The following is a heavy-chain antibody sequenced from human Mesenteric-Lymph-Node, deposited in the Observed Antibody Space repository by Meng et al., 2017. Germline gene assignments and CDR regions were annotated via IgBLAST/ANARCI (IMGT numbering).Heavy chain of an antibody. J-gene: IGHJ4*02. CDR2: IRTKADSYAT. V-gene: IGHV3-73*01. CDR1: GFAFSGSN. CDR3: SASVGSGPHDY. Sequence: GESLKISCAASGFAFSGSNMHWVRQAPGNGLEWVGRIRTKADSYATAYAASVKGRFAISREDSQNTAYLQMNSLKAEDTAVYYCSASVGSGPHDYWGQGTLVTVPQ. D-gene: IGHD3-10*01.